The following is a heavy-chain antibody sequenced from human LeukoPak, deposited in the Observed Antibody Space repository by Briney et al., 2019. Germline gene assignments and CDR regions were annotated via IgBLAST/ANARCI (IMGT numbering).Heavy chain of an antibody. CDR3: ARDSRDYGSGSYWDV. CDR2: INHSGST. V-gene: IGHV4-34*01. D-gene: IGHD3-10*01. J-gene: IGHJ6*02. CDR1: GGSFSGYY. Sequence: TSETLSLTCAVYGGSFSGYYWTWIHQPPGKGLEWIGEINHSGSTNYNPSLKSRVTMSVDTSKNQFSLKLSSVTAADTAVYYCARDSRDYGSGSYWDVWGQGTTVTVSS.